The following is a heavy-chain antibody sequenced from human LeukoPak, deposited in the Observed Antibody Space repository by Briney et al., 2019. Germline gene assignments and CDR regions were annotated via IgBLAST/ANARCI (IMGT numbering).Heavy chain of an antibody. CDR2: ISGSGGST. D-gene: IGHD3-9*01. CDR3: AKEHYSNYDILTGYDDY. CDR1: GFTFSSYA. J-gene: IGHJ4*02. V-gene: IGHV3-23*01. Sequence: GGSPRLSCAASGFTFSSYAMSWVRQAPGKGLEWVSAISGSGGSTYYADSVKGRFTISRDNSKNTLYLQMNSLRAEDTAVYYCAKEHYSNYDILTGYDDYWGQGTLVTVSS.